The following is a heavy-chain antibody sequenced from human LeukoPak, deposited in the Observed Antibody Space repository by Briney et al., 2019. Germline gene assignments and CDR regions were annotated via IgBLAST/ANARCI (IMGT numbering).Heavy chain of an antibody. CDR1: GGSISSYF. CDR3: ARVSLVRGAPDYYFDY. CDR2: IYTSGST. D-gene: IGHD3-10*01. Sequence: SETLSLTCTVSGGSISSYFWSWIRQPAGKGLEWIGRIYTSGSTNYNPTLKSRVTMSVDTSKNQFSLKLSSVTAADTAVYYCARVSLVRGAPDYYFDYWGQGTLVTVSS. J-gene: IGHJ4*02. V-gene: IGHV4-4*07.